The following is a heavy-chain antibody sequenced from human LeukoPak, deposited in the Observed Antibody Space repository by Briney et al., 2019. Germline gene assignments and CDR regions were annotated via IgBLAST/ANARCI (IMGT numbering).Heavy chain of an antibody. CDR1: GFTFSSYS. D-gene: IGHD3-22*01. CDR3: ERDPDYFDSSDSGYSS. CDR2: ISGTGDYI. V-gene: IGHV3-21*03. J-gene: IGHJ4*02. Sequence: PGGSLRLSCAASGFTFSSYSMNWVRQAPGKGLEWVSSISGTGDYIYYADSVKGRFTIPRDNGKNSLYLQMNSLRVEDTAVYYCERDPDYFDSSDSGYSSWGPGTLVTVSS.